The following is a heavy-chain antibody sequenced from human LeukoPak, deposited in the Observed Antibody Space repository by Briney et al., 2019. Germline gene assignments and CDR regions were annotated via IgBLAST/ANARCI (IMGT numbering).Heavy chain of an antibody. CDR2: INPSGGST. V-gene: IGHV1-46*01. J-gene: IGHJ5*02. D-gene: IGHD3-22*01. CDR1: GYTFTSYY. CDR3: ARGGSAGWLFFPNWFDP. Sequence: ASVKVSCKASGYTFTSYYMHWVRQAPGQGLEWMGIINPSGGSTSYAQKFQGRVIMTRDTSTSTVYMELSSLRSEDTAVYYCARGGSAGWLFFPNWFDPWGQGTLVTVSS.